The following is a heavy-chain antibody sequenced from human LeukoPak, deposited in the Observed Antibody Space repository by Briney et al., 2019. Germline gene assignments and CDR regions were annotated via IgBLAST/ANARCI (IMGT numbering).Heavy chain of an antibody. CDR2: IKHDGIGP. V-gene: IGHV3-7*01. CDR1: VFRFSNYW. J-gene: IGHJ4*02. D-gene: IGHD6-19*01. CDR3: ARAREITVSGTDYFDY. Sequence: GGSLRLSCAVSVFRFSNYWMTCGRQAPGNGLEWVSKIKHDGIGPPYLDSVKGPFTISRDNARKLLSFQMSRLRAEDTAVYYSARAREITVSGTDYFDYWGQGTLVTVSS.